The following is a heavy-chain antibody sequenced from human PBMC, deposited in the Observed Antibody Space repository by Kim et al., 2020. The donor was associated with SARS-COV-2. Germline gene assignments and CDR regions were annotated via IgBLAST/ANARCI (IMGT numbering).Heavy chain of an antibody. D-gene: IGHD6-19*01. CDR1: GFTFDDYG. Sequence: GGSLRLSCAASGFTFDDYGMSWVRQAPGKGLEWVSGINWNGGSTGYADSVKGRFTISRDNAKNSLYLQMNSLRAEDTALYHCARVRSSAVADLYYFDYWGQGTLVTVSS. J-gene: IGHJ4*02. CDR3: ARVRSSAVADLYYFDY. CDR2: INWNGGST. V-gene: IGHV3-20*01.